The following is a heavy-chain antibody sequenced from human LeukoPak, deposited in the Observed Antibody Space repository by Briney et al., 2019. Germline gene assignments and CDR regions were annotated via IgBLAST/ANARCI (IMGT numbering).Heavy chain of an antibody. V-gene: IGHV4-4*02. CDR3: ASKWRGLHY. CDR1: GGSISSSNW. J-gene: IGHJ4*02. Sequence: SETLSLTCAVSGGSISSSNWWSWVRQPPGKGLEWIGEIYHSWSANYIPSLKSRVTISVDKSKNQFSLRMSSVTAADTAVYYCASKWRGLHYWGQGTLVTVSS. CDR2: IYHSWSA. D-gene: IGHD5-12*01.